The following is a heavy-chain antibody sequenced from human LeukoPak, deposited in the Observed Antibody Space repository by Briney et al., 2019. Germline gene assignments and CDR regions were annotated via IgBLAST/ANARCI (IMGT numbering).Heavy chain of an antibody. CDR3: ARGGCSSTSCKENWLDP. CDR1: GYTFTGYY. D-gene: IGHD2-2*01. J-gene: IGHJ5*02. CDR2: INPNSGGT. Sequence: ASVKVSCKASGYTFTGYYMHWVRQAPGQGLEWMGWINPNSGGTNYAQKFQGRVTMTRDTSISTAYMELSRLRSDDTAVYYCARGGCSSTSCKENWLDPWGQGTLVTVSS. V-gene: IGHV1-2*02.